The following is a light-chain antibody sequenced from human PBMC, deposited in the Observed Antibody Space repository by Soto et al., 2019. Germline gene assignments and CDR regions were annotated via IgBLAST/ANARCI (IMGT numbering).Light chain of an antibody. CDR2: GAS. CDR3: QQYGGSPRT. V-gene: IGKV3-20*01. J-gene: IGKJ1*01. CDR1: QSVSSSY. Sequence: EIVLTQSPGTLFLSPGERATLSCRASQSVSSSYLAWYQHKPGQAPRLLIYGASSRATGIPDRFSGSGSGTDFTLTISRLEPEDFAVYYCQQYGGSPRTFGQGT.